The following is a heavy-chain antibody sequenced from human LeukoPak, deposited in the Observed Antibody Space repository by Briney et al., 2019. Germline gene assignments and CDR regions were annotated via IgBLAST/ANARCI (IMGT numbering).Heavy chain of an antibody. CDR2: ISYDGSNK. V-gene: IGHV3-30*04. D-gene: IGHD2-15*01. J-gene: IGHJ3*02. CDR1: GFTFSSYA. Sequence: GGPLRLSCAASGFTFSSYAMHWVRQAPGKGLEWVAVISYDGSNKYYADSVKGRFTISRDNSKNTLYLQMNSLRAEDTAVYYCARDRDIVVVVATYHAFDIWGQGTMVTVSS. CDR3: ARDRDIVVVVATYHAFDI.